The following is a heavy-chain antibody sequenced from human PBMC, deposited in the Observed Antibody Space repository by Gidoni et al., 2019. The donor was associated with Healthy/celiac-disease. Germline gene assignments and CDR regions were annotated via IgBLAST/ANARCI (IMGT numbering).Heavy chain of an antibody. Sequence: QVQLVQSGAEVKKPGASVTVSCKASGYTFTSYDINWVRQATGQGLEWMGWMNPNSGNTGYAQKFQGRVTMTRNTSISTAYMELSSLRSEDTAVYYCARAGGYCSGGSCYAPNSFDPWGQGALVTVSS. J-gene: IGHJ5*02. CDR3: ARAGGYCSGGSCYAPNSFDP. CDR2: MNPNSGNT. V-gene: IGHV1-8*01. D-gene: IGHD2-15*01. CDR1: GYTFTSYD.